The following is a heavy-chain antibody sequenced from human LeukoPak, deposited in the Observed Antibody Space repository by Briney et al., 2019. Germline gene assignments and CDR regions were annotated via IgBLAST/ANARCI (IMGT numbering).Heavy chain of an antibody. CDR3: AIVVVPAATEDYYYYYGMDV. V-gene: IGHV4-34*01. D-gene: IGHD2-2*01. CDR2: INHSGST. CDR1: GGSFSGYY. Sequence: SETLSLTCAVYGGSFSGYYWSWIRQPPGKGLEWIGEINHSGSTNYNPSLKSRVAISVDTSKNQFSLKLSSVTAADTAVYYCAIVVVPAATEDYYYYYGMDVWGQGTTVTVSS. J-gene: IGHJ6*02.